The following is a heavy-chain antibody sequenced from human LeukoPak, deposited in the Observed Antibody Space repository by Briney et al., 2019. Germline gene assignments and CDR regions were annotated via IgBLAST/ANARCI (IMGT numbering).Heavy chain of an antibody. CDR1: GGSISRGGYS. CDR3: SRAGGLLLWFGESPYPFDY. D-gene: IGHD3-10*01. Sequence: SETLSLTCAVSGGSISRGGYSWSWIRQPPGKGLEWIGYFYYSGSTYYNPSLKSRVTISLDTSKNQLSLKLSSVIAADTAVYYCSRAGGLLLWFGESPYPFDYWGQGTLVTVSS. J-gene: IGHJ4*02. V-gene: IGHV4-30-4*07. CDR2: FYYSGST.